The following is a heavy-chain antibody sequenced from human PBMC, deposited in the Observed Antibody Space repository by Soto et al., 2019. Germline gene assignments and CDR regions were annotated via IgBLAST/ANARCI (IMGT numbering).Heavy chain of an antibody. CDR1: GYSFTSYW. CDR3: ARLNYYDSSGYYYVDFQH. CDR2: IDPSDSYT. D-gene: IGHD3-22*01. J-gene: IGHJ1*01. Sequence: PGESLKISCKGSGYSFTSYWISWVRQMPGKGLEWMGRIDPSDSYTNYSPSFQGHVTISADKSISTAYLQWSSLKASDTAMYYCARLNYYDSSGYYYVDFQHWRQGTLVTVSS. V-gene: IGHV5-10-1*01.